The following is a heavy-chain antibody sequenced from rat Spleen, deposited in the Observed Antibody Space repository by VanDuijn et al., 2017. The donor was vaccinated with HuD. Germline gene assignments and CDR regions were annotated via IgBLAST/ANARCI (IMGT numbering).Heavy chain of an antibody. CDR3: ASLLTTHFDY. D-gene: IGHD1-4*01. Sequence: EVQLVESGGGLVQPGRSLKLSCAASGFTFSDYYMAWVRQAPTKGLEWVASISYDGGSTYYRDSVKGRFTISRDNAKSTLYLQMDSLRSEDTATYYCASLLTTHFDYWGQGVMVTVSS. CDR1: GFTFSDYY. CDR2: ISYDGGST. J-gene: IGHJ2*01. V-gene: IGHV5-20*01.